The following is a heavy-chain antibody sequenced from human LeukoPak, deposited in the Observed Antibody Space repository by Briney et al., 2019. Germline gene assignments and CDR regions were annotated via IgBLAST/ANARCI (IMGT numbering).Heavy chain of an antibody. CDR3: AKNTYYDFWSGYYEDY. Sequence: GGSLRLSCAASGFTFSSYAMSWVRQAPGKGLEWVSAISGSGGSTYYADSVKGRFTISRANSKNTLYLQMNSLRAEDTAVYYCAKNTYYDFWSGYYEDYWGQGTLVTVSS. D-gene: IGHD3-3*01. V-gene: IGHV3-23*01. J-gene: IGHJ4*02. CDR2: ISGSGGST. CDR1: GFTFSSYA.